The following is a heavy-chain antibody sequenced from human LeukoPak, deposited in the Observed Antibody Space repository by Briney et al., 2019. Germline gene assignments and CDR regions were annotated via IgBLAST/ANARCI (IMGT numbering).Heavy chain of an antibody. CDR3: VQSSVRDDSRGYYFDY. D-gene: IGHD3-22*01. Sequence: SVKVSCKSSGGTFSSYAISWVRQAPGQGLEWMGGILPMFRNDKYAQKRPGRLTITTDEFPSTAYMELSSLRSEDTAVYYCVQSSVRDDSRGYYFDYWGQGTLVTVCS. CDR1: GGTFSSYA. CDR2: ILPMFRND. J-gene: IGHJ4*02. V-gene: IGHV1-69*05.